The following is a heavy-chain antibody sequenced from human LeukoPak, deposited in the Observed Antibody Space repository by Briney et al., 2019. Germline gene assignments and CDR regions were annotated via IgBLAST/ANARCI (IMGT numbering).Heavy chain of an antibody. CDR1: GFNFDHYA. Sequence: GGSLRLSCAGSGFNFDHYAMHWVRQGPGKGLEWVAGMSWNSVSIGYADSVKGRFTISRDDAKNSLYLQMNSLRAEDSAVYYCARATSGYFDYWGQGTLVTVSS. CDR2: MSWNSVSI. D-gene: IGHD6-25*01. CDR3: ARATSGYFDY. V-gene: IGHV3-9*01. J-gene: IGHJ4*02.